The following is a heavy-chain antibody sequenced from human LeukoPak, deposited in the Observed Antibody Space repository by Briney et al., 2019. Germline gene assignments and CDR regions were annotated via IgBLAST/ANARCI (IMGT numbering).Heavy chain of an antibody. CDR1: GYTFTGYY. V-gene: IGHV1-2*02. CDR3: ARSPDILTGEKFDY. D-gene: IGHD3-9*01. Sequence: GASVKVSCKASGYTFTGYYMHWVRQAPGQGLEWMGWINPNSGGTNYAQKFQGRVTMTRDTSISTAYMELSRLRFDDTAVYYCARSPDILTGEKFDYWGRGTLVTVSS. J-gene: IGHJ4*02. CDR2: INPNSGGT.